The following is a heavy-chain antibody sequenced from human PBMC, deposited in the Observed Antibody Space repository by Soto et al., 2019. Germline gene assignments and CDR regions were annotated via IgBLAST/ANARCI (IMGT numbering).Heavy chain of an antibody. D-gene: IGHD1-1*01. CDR1: GGSISSSSYY. CDR3: ARGVVEGVTTNFDY. J-gene: IGHJ4*02. V-gene: IGHV4-39*01. Sequence: SETLSLTCTVSGGSISSSSYYWGWIRQPPGKGLEWIGSIHYSGSTYYNPSLKSRVTISVDTSKNQFSLKLSSVTAADTAVYYCARGVVEGVTTNFDYWGQGTLVTVSS. CDR2: IHYSGST.